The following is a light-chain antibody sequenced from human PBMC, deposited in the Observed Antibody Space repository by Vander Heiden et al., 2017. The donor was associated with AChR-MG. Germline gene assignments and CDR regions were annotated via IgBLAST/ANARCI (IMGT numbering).Light chain of an antibody. CDR2: DAS. CDR1: QSISSW. Sequence: DIQMTQSPSTLSASVGDRVTITCRASQSISSWLAWYQQKPGKAPKLLIYDASSLESGVPSRFSGSGSGTEFTLTSSSLQPDDFATYYDQQYNTYSFGQGTKLEIK. V-gene: IGKV1-5*01. J-gene: IGKJ2*01. CDR3: QQYNTYS.